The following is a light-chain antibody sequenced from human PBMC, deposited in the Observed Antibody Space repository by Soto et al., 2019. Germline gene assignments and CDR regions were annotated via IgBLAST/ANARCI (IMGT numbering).Light chain of an antibody. CDR1: QSVLYSSNNKNY. V-gene: IGKV4-1*01. CDR3: QQYYSTPRT. J-gene: IGKJ2*02. CDR2: WAS. Sequence: DIVMTQSPDSLAVSLGERATINCKSSQSVLYSSNNKNYLAWYQQKPGQPPNLLIYWASTRESGVPDRFSGSGSGTDFTLTISSLQADDVAVYYCQQYYSTPRTFGQGTKLEIK.